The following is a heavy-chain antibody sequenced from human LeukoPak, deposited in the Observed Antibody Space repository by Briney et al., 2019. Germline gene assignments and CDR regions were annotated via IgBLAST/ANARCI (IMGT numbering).Heavy chain of an antibody. CDR3: ARGWIQQAHWFDP. J-gene: IGHJ5*02. V-gene: IGHV4-38-2*02. D-gene: IGHD5-18*01. Sequence: PSETLSLTCTVSGYSISSGYYWGWIRQPPGKGLEWIGSIYHSGSTYYNPSLKSRVTISVDTSKNQFSLKLSSVTAADTAVYYCARGWIQQAHWFDPWGQGTLVTVSS. CDR2: IYHSGST. CDR1: GYSISSGYY.